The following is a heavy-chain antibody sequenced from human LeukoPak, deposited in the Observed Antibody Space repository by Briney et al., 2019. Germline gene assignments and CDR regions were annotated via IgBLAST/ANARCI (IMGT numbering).Heavy chain of an antibody. V-gene: IGHV3-23*01. D-gene: IGHD5-18*01. Sequence: TGGSLTLSCAVSGFTFTSYSMSWVRQAPGKGLEWVSAISGSGGSTYYADSVKGRFTISRDNSKNTLYLQMNSLRAEDTAVYYCATSGYSYGYVDYWGQGTLVTVSS. CDR3: ATSGYSYGYVDY. CDR1: GFTFTSYS. J-gene: IGHJ4*02. CDR2: ISGSGGST.